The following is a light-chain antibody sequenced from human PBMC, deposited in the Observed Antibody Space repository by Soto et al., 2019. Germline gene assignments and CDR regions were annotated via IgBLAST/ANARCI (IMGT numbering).Light chain of an antibody. J-gene: IGKJ5*01. CDR2: RAS. Sequence: DIETIQSPATMSESPGGGLTLSCKALESVSSNLDWYEQKPGQAPRLLIYRASTRATGIPARFSGSGSGTEFTLTISSLPSEDFAVYYCQQYNVWPPIFGQGTRVDIK. CDR1: ESVSSN. V-gene: IGKV3-15*01. CDR3: QQYNVWPPI.